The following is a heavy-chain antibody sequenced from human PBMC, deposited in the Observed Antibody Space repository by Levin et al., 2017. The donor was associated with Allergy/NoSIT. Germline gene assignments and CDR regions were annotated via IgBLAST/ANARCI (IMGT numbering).Heavy chain of an antibody. D-gene: IGHD2/OR15-2a*01. J-gene: IGHJ4*02. V-gene: IGHV4-4*07. CDR3: GREKKDFAGPGYYHDS. Sequence: SQTLSLTCRASGDSINNSYWSWTRQPAGKGLEWIGRVYTSGSADYNTSLKSRVTISVDTSKNQISLKLCSLTAADTAVYYCGREKKDFAGPGYYHDSWGQGTLVTVSS. CDR2: VYTSGSA. CDR1: GDSINNSY.